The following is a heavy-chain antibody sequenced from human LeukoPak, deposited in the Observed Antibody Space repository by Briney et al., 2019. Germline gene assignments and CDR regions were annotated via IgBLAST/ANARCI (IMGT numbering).Heavy chain of an antibody. Sequence: GGSLRLSCAASGFNFNNYDMYWVRQAPGKGLEWVAVISIDGKKSYYADSVKGRFTISRDNSKSTLFLQMNSLRAEDTAVYFCAKAAGKENGYDFFFQHWGQGTLVTVSS. J-gene: IGHJ1*01. CDR3: AKAAGKENGYDFFFQH. D-gene: IGHD3/OR15-3a*01. CDR1: GFNFNNYD. CDR2: ISIDGKKS. V-gene: IGHV3-30*18.